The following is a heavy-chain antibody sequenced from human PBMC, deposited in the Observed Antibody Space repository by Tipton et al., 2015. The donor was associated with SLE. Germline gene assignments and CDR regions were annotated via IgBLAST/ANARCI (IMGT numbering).Heavy chain of an antibody. D-gene: IGHD1-26*01. V-gene: IGHV3-9*01. CDR1: GFTFDDYA. CDR2: ISWNSGSI. CDR3: AKAFGSWGYFQH. Sequence: LSLTCAASGFTFDDYAMHWVRQAPGKGLEWVSGISWNSGSIGYADSVKGRFTISRDNSKNTLYLQMNSLRAEDTAVYYCAKAFGSWGYFQHWGQGTLVTVSS. J-gene: IGHJ1*01.